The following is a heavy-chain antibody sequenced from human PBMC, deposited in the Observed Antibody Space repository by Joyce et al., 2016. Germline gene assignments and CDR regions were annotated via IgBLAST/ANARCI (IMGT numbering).Heavy chain of an antibody. CDR3: SAGKDGDYLDY. D-gene: IGHD3-10*01. Sequence: QVQLVQSGAEVKKPGASVKVSCKVSGYTLIELSMHWGRQAPGKGLEWMGSFDPEDGETTHAQKSRERVTMTGDTSADTVYMEVSGLKSDDTAVYFCSAGKDGDYLDYWGQGPWSPSPQ. V-gene: IGHV1-24*01. J-gene: IGHJ4*02. CDR1: GYTLIELS. CDR2: FDPEDGET.